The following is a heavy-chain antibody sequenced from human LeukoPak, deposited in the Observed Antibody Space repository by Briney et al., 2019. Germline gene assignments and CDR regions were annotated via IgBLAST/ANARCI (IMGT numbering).Heavy chain of an antibody. CDR3: ARGGDDYNYYFDS. CDR1: GFTASRNY. Sequence: GGSLRPSCAASGFTASRNYMSWVRQAPGKGLEWVSTIYSAGGTYYADSVKGRFTISRDTSKNTLFLQMNSLKAEDTAIYYCARGGDDYNYYFDSWGQGTLVTVSS. J-gene: IGHJ4*02. CDR2: IYSAGGT. V-gene: IGHV3-53*05. D-gene: IGHD5-24*01.